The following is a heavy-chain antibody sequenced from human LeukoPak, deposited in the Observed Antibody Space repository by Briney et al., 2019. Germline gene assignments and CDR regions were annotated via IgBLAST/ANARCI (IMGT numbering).Heavy chain of an antibody. CDR1: GFTFSSYW. Sequence: PGGSLRLSCAASGFTFSSYWMHWVRQAPGKGLEWVGRIKTKTQRGTPDYAAPVKGRFTISRDDSKNTLYLQMNSLRAEDTAVYYCARHRSGGSPDDAFDIWGQGTLVTVSS. J-gene: IGHJ3*02. CDR3: ARHRSGGSPDDAFDI. V-gene: IGHV3-15*01. D-gene: IGHD2-15*01. CDR2: IKTKTQRGTP.